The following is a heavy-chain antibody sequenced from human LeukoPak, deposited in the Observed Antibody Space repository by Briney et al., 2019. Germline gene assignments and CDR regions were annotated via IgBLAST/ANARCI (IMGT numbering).Heavy chain of an antibody. V-gene: IGHV1-69*05. D-gene: IGHD7-27*01. CDR3: VRDKGLTGDTCAFDI. J-gene: IGHJ3*02. Sequence: SVKVSCKASGDTFDTYTISWVRQVPGQGLEWMGGFIPAFNTAHYARKFQGRVTITMDASTTTDFMEMSSLRFEDTAVYYCVRDKGLTGDTCAFDIWGKGTMVTVSS. CDR2: FIPAFNTA. CDR1: GDTFDTYT.